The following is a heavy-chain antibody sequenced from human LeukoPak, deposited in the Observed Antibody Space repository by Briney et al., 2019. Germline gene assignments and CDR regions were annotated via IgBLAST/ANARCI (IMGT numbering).Heavy chain of an antibody. J-gene: IGHJ5*02. CDR1: GGSISSYY. CDR3: AGVVPAAIARDPTWFDP. Sequence: SETLSLTCTVSGGSISSYYWGWIRQPPGKGLEWIGSIYYSGSTYYNPSLKSRVTISVDTSKNQFSLKLSSVTAADTAVYYCAGVVPAAIARDPTWFDPWGQGTLVTVSS. D-gene: IGHD2-2*01. CDR2: IYYSGST. V-gene: IGHV4-39*01.